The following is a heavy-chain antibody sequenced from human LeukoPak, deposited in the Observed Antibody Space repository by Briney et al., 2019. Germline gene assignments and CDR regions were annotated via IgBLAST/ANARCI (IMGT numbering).Heavy chain of an antibody. J-gene: IGHJ1*01. CDR3: AKALGDYGDYVVGYFQH. V-gene: IGHV3-23*01. CDR1: GFTFNSYA. Sequence: GGSLRLSCAASGFTFNSYAMSWVRQAPGKGLEWVSAISGSGGSTYYADSVKGRFTISRDNSKNTLYLQMNSLRAEDTAVYYCAKALGDYGDYVVGYFQHWGQGTLVTVSS. CDR2: ISGSGGST. D-gene: IGHD4-17*01.